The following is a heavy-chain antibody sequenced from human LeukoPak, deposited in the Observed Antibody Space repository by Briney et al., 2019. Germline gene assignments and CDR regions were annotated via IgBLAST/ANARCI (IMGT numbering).Heavy chain of an antibody. CDR2: INPNSGGT. Sequence: GASVKVSCKASGYTFTGYYMHWVRQAPGQGLEWMGWINPNSGGTNYAQKFQGRVTMTRDTSISTAYMELSRLRSDDPAVYYCARDRGELLGWFDPWGQGTLVTVSS. V-gene: IGHV1-2*02. D-gene: IGHD1-26*01. J-gene: IGHJ5*02. CDR3: ARDRGELLGWFDP. CDR1: GYTFTGYY.